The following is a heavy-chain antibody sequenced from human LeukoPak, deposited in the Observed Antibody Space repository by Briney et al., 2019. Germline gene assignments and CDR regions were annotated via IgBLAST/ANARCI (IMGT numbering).Heavy chain of an antibody. J-gene: IGHJ6*03. CDR1: GFTFDDYG. D-gene: IGHD3-3*01. Sequence: GGSLRLSRAASGFTFDDYGMSWVRQAPGKGLEWVSGINWNGGSTGYADSVKGRFTISRDNAKNSLYLQMNSLRAEDTALYYCAREIASGITIFGVVIPAYMDVWGKGTTVTVSS. CDR2: INWNGGST. V-gene: IGHV3-20*04. CDR3: AREIASGITIFGVVIPAYMDV.